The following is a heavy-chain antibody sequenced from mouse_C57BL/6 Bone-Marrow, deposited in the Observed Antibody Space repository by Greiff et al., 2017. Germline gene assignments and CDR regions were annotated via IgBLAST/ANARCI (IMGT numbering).Heavy chain of an antibody. CDR2: ISYSGST. CDR1: GYSITSGYD. D-gene: IGHD2-3*01. CDR3: ARGYDGYDGY. Sequence: EVKVEESGPGMVKPSQSLSLTCTVTGYSITSGYDWHWIRHFPGNKLEWMGYISYSGSTNYNPSLKSRISITHDSSKNHFFLKLNSVTTEDTATYYCARGYDGYDGYWGQGTTLSVSS. V-gene: IGHV3-1*01. J-gene: IGHJ2*01.